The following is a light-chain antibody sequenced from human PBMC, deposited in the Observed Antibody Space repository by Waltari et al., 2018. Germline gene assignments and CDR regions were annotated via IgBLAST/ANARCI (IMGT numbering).Light chain of an antibody. J-gene: IGLJ2*01. Sequence: SYVLTQPPSVSVAPGKTARITCGGDNIGSKSVHWYQQKPGQAPVLVIYYDSDRPSGIPERLSGSNSGNTATRTISRVEAGDEAEYYCQVWDSSSDHHVFGGGTKLTVL. CDR3: QVWDSSSDHHV. CDR1: NIGSKS. CDR2: YDS. V-gene: IGLV3-21*04.